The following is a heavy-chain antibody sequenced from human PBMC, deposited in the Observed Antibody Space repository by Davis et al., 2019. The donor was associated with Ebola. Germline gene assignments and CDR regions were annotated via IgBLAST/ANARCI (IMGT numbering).Heavy chain of an antibody. V-gene: IGHV2-5*02. CDR3: AHGQSGYYWEYNWFDP. D-gene: IGHD3-3*01. Sequence: SGPTLVKPTQTLTLTCTFSGSSLSTSGVGVGWIRQPPGKALEWLALIYWDDDKRYSPSLKSRLTITKDTSKNQVVLTMTNMDPVDTATYYCAHGQSGYYWEYNWFDPWGQGTLVTVSS. CDR1: GSSLSTSGVG. CDR2: IYWDDDK. J-gene: IGHJ5*02.